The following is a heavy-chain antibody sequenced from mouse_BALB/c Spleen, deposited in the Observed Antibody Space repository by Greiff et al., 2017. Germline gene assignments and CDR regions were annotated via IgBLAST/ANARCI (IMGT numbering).Heavy chain of an antibody. J-gene: IGHJ2*01. Sequence: VKLQESGPQLVRPGASVKISCKASGYSFTSYWMHRVKQRPGQGLEWIGMIDPSDSETRLNQKFKDKATLTVDKSSSTAYMQLSSPTSEDSAVYYCARSYYYGSRGNYFDYWGQGTTLTVSS. CDR3: ARSYYYGSRGNYFDY. CDR2: IDPSDSET. D-gene: IGHD1-1*01. CDR1: GYSFTSYW. V-gene: IGHV1S126*01.